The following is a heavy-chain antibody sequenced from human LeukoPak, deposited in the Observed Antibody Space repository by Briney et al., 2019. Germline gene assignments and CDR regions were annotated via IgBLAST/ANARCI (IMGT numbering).Heavy chain of an antibody. V-gene: IGHV3-30-3*01. J-gene: IGHJ4*02. CDR2: ISYDGSDK. CDR1: GFSFTTYW. D-gene: IGHD3-22*01. CDR3: ARGRYYYDISGYFDY. Sequence: PGGSLRLSCAASGFSFTTYWMHWVRQAPGKGLEWVALISYDGSDKYYPDSVKGRFTISRDNSKNTLYLQMNSLRAEDTAVYYCARGRYYYDISGYFDYWGQGTLVTVSS.